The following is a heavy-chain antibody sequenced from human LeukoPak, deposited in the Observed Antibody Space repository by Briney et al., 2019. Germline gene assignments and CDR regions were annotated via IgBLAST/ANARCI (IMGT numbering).Heavy chain of an antibody. V-gene: IGHV1-58*02. CDR3: AAVREGASPTNFDY. Sequence: SVKVSCKASGYTFTSYGISWVRQAPGQGLEWIGWIVVGSGNTNYAQKFQERVTITRDMSTSTAYMELSSLRSEDTAVYYCAAVREGASPTNFDYWGQGTLVTVSS. J-gene: IGHJ4*02. CDR1: GYTFTSYG. CDR2: IVVGSGNT.